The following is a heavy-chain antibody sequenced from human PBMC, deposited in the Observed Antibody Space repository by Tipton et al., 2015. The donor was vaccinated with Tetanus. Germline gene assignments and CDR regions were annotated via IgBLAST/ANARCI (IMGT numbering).Heavy chain of an antibody. Sequence: SLRLSCAASGFTFSNYAMAWVRQAPGKGLEWVSGISVRGSHTYYADLVKGRFSISRDNSKNTVYLQMNSLRGEDTAVYYCARGQIVEQATRDHDYGVDVWGQGTTVTVSS. CDR2: ISVRGSHT. V-gene: IGHV3-23*01. CDR3: ARGQIVEQATRDHDYGVDV. CDR1: GFTFSNYA. D-gene: IGHD3-22*01. J-gene: IGHJ6*02.